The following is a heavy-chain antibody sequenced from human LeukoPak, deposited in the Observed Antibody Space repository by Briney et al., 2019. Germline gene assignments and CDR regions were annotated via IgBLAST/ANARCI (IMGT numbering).Heavy chain of an antibody. J-gene: IGHJ4*02. Sequence: GGSLRLSCAASGFTFSSYWMHWVRQAPGKGLVWVSRINSDGNSITYADSVKGRFTISRDNAKNTLYLQMNSLRAEDTAVYYCAREGLRGAICQDYWGQGTLVTVSS. CDR3: AREGLRGAICQDY. CDR2: INSDGNSI. D-gene: IGHD4/OR15-4a*01. CDR1: GFTFSSYW. V-gene: IGHV3-74*03.